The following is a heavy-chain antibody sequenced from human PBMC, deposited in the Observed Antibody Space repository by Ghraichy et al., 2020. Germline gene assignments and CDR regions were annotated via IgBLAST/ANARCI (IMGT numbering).Heavy chain of an antibody. CDR2: INPNSGGT. Sequence: ASVKVSCKASGYTFIGYYMHWVRQAPGQGLEWMGWINPNSGGTNYAQKFQGWVTMTRDTSISTAYMELSRLRSDDTAVYYCARDLRPQPGIAVAGAYYYYGMDVWGQGTTVTVSS. D-gene: IGHD6-19*01. V-gene: IGHV1-2*04. CDR3: ARDLRPQPGIAVAGAYYYYGMDV. CDR1: GYTFIGYY. J-gene: IGHJ6*02.